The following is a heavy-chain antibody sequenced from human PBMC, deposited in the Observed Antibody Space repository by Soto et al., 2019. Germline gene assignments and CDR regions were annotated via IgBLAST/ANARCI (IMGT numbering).Heavy chain of an antibody. Sequence: PGWSLRLCCAASRFIFSISPMHWVRQAPGKGPEWVALISYDGTNKFYADSVKGRFTISRDNSKSTLYLQVDSLRPEDAAVYYCARDPKTSGGQHWAFNYFDSWGQGTLVTGSS. D-gene: IGHD7-27*01. CDR3: ARDPKTSGGQHWAFNYFDS. CDR1: RFIFSISP. J-gene: IGHJ4*02. V-gene: IGHV3-30-3*01. CDR2: ISYDGTNK.